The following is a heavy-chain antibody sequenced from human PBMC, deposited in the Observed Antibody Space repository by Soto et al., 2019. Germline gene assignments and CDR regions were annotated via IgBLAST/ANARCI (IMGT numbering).Heavy chain of an antibody. V-gene: IGHV3-74*01. Sequence: GGSLRLSCAASGFTFSSYWMHWVRQAPGKGLVWVSRINSDGSSTSYADSVKGRFTISRDNAKNTLYLQMNSLRAEDTAVYYCARGERFLEWLSSWGQGTLVTVSS. D-gene: IGHD3-3*01. CDR1: GFTFSSYW. J-gene: IGHJ4*02. CDR3: ARGERFLEWLSS. CDR2: INSDGSST.